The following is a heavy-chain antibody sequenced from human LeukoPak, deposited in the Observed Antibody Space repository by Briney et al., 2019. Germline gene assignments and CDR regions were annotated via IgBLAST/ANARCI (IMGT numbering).Heavy chain of an antibody. J-gene: IGHJ6*03. Sequence: KAGGSLRLSCAASGFTFSNARMSWVRQAPGKGLEWVGRIKSKTDGGTTDYAAPVKGRFTISRDDSKNTLYLQMNSLKTEDTAVYYCTTLEGHCSSTSCYGPMVGPGYYYYYMDVWGKGTTVTVSS. D-gene: IGHD2-2*01. V-gene: IGHV3-15*01. CDR3: TTLEGHCSSTSCYGPMVGPGYYYYYMDV. CDR1: GFTFSNAR. CDR2: IKSKTDGGTT.